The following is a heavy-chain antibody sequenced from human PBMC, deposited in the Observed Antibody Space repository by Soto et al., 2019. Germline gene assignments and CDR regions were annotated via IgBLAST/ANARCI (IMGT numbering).Heavy chain of an antibody. CDR2: ISGSGGST. Sequence: GGSLGLSCAASGFTFGSYAMSWVRQAPGKGLEWVSAISGSGGSTYYADSVKGRFTISRDNSKNTLYLQMNSLRAEDTAVYYCAKWGGSSSPRYYYYGMDVCGQGPTVTVSS. J-gene: IGHJ6*02. D-gene: IGHD6-6*01. CDR3: AKWGGSSSPRYYYYGMDV. CDR1: GFTFGSYA. V-gene: IGHV3-23*01.